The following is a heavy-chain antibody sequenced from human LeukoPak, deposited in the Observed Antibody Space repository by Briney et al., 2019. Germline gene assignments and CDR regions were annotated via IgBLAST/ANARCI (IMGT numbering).Heavy chain of an antibody. J-gene: IGHJ5*02. CDR2: IYYSGST. CDR1: GGSISSYY. V-gene: IGHV4-59*01. CDR3: ARGDSSGWTFDP. Sequence: SETLSLTCTVSGGSISSYYWSWIRQPPGKGLEWIGYIYYSGSTNYSPSLKSRVTISVDTSKNQFSLKLSSVTAADTAVYYCARGDSSGWTFDPWGQGTLVTVSS. D-gene: IGHD6-19*01.